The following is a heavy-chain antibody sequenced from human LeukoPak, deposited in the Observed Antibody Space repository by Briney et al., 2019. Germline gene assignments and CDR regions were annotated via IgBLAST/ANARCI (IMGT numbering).Heavy chain of an antibody. D-gene: IGHD4-17*01. CDR1: GFMFDDYG. CDR2: IGSSGSTI. J-gene: IGHJ2*01. CDR3: ARVRGSADYAWYFDL. Sequence: PGGSLRLSCAASGFMFDDYGMSWVRQAPGKGLEWVSYIGSSGSTIYYADSVRGRVTISRDNTKDSLYLQMNSLRAEDTAIYYCARVRGSADYAWYFDLWGGGTLATVAS. V-gene: IGHV3-48*03.